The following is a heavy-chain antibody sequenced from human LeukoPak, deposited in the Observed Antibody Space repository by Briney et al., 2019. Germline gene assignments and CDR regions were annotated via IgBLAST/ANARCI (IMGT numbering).Heavy chain of an antibody. Sequence: SSETLSLTCAVYGGSFSGYYWSWIRQPPGKGLEWIGYIYDSGSTNYNPSLKSRVTISVDTSKNQFSLKLSSVTAADTAVYYCARVGGTNYYYYGMDAWGQGTTVTVSS. J-gene: IGHJ6*02. CDR1: GGSFSGYY. D-gene: IGHD2-2*01. V-gene: IGHV4-59*01. CDR3: ARVGGTNYYYYGMDA. CDR2: IYDSGST.